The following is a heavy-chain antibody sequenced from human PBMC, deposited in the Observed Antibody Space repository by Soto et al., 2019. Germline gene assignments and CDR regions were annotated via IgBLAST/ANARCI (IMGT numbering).Heavy chain of an antibody. D-gene: IGHD4-4*01. CDR2: ISGSGGST. CDR3: AKESFPPFSNYVPPNFDY. J-gene: IGHJ4*02. V-gene: IGHV3-23*01. Sequence: PGGSLRLSCAASGFTFSSYAMSWVRQAPGKGLEWVSAISGSGGSTYYADSVKGRFTISRDNSKNTLYLQMNSLRAEDTAVYYCAKESFPPFSNYVPPNFDYWGQGTLVTVSS. CDR1: GFTFSSYA.